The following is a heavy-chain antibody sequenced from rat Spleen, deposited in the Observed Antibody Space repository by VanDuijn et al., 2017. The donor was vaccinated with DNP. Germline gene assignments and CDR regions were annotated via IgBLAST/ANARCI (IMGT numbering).Heavy chain of an antibody. J-gene: IGHJ2*01. Sequence: EVQLVESGGGVVQSGRSLKVSCAASGFTFSDYNMAWVRQAPKKGLEWVATITYDGSKTYYRDSVRGRFTISRDNAKSALFLQMNSLRSEDTATYYCARLKWERAYYFDYWGQGIMVTVSS. CDR3: ARLKWERAYYFDY. CDR1: GFTFSDYN. V-gene: IGHV5S10*01. CDR2: ITYDGSKT. D-gene: IGHD5-1*01.